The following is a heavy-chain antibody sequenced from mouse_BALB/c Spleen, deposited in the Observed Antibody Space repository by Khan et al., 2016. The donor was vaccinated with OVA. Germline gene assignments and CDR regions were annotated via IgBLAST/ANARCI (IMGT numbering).Heavy chain of an antibody. V-gene: IGHV3-2*02. D-gene: IGHD1-1*01. CDR1: GYSIPSDYA. CDR2: ISYSGNT. J-gene: IGHJ2*01. CDR3: ARVYGGDFDY. Sequence: VQLKESGPGLVKPSQSLSLTCTVTGYSIPSDYAWNWIRQFPGNKLEWMGFISYSGNTNYNPSLKSRISITRNKSKNQFFLQLNSVTTEDTATYYCARVYGGDFDYWGQGTTLTVSS.